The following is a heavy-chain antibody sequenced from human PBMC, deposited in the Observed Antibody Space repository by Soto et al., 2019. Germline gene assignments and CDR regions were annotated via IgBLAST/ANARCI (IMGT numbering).Heavy chain of an antibody. Sequence: ASVKVSCKASGYTFTSYAMHWVRQAPGQRLEWMGWINAGNGNTKYSQKFQGRVTITRDTSASTAYMELSSRRFEDTAVYFCATAIADDAYDIWGRGTMVTVSS. J-gene: IGHJ3*02. CDR2: INAGNGNT. V-gene: IGHV1-3*01. CDR1: GYTFTSYA. D-gene: IGHD2-2*01. CDR3: ATAIADDAYDI.